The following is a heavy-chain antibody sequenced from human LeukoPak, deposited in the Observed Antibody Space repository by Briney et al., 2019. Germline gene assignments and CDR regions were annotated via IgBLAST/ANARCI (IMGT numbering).Heavy chain of an antibody. CDR1: GDSISTYY. V-gene: IGHV4-59*08. CDR3: ARRSTIFGVVDY. D-gene: IGHD3-3*01. Sequence: SETLTLTCTVSGDSISTYYWSWIRQPPGKGLEWIGYIYYSGSTNYNPSLKSRVTISVDTSKNQFSLKLSSVTAADTAVYYCARRSTIFGVVDYWGQGTLVTVSS. CDR2: IYYSGST. J-gene: IGHJ4*02.